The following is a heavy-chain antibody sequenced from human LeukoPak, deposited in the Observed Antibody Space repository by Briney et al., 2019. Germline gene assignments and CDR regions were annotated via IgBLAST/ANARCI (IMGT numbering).Heavy chain of an antibody. J-gene: IGHJ6*03. CDR3: ARMKGVPAAILRPHYMDV. D-gene: IGHD2-2*01. V-gene: IGHV4-4*07. CDR2: IYTSGST. Sequence: SETLSLTCTVSGGSISSYYWSWIRQPAGKGLEWIGRIYTSGSTNYNPSLKSRVTMSVDTSKNQFSLKLSFVTAADTAVYYCARMKGVPAAILRPHYMDVWGKGTTVTVSS. CDR1: GGSISSYY.